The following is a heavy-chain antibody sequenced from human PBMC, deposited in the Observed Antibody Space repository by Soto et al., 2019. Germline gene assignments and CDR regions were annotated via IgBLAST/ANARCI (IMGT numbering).Heavy chain of an antibody. CDR2: TYYSSNLYY. D-gene: IGHD6-13*01. V-gene: IGHV6-1*01. J-gene: IGHJ6*02. CDR3: ARERVSSTWYLGYGMDV. Sequence: SQTLSLSFDISGYRVSTGSATLNWISQSPSRGLECLGRTYYSSNLYYDYAVSVRIRISINPDTSKNQFSLQLNSVTPEDTAVYYCARERVSSTWYLGYGMDVWGQGTTVTVSS. CDR1: GYRVSTGSAT.